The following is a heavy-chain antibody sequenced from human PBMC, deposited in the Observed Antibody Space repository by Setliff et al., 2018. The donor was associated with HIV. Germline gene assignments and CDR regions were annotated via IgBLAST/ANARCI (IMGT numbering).Heavy chain of an antibody. Sequence: ASVKVSCKASGYTFTDYYMHWVQQAPGKGLEWMGRVDPEDGETIYAEKFQGRVTMTRDASARTLYMELNSLRSEDTAVYYCAKFIVPHRFTGGPLDYWGQGTLVTVSS. CDR2: VDPEDGET. CDR3: AKFIVPHRFTGGPLDY. V-gene: IGHV1-69-2*01. J-gene: IGHJ4*02. D-gene: IGHD2-15*01. CDR1: GYTFTDYY.